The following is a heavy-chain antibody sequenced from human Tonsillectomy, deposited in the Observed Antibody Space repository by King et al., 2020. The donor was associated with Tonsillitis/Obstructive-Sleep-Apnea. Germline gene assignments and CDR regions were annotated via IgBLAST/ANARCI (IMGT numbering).Heavy chain of an antibody. CDR2: IIPMFGTT. J-gene: IGHJ3*02. CDR1: GGTFDNYA. Sequence: VQLVESGAEVKKPGSSVKVSCKASGGTFDNYAITWVRQAPGQGLEWMGWIIPMFGTTSDSQKLQGRVTMTADEATGTAYMELTNLTSEDTAFYYCARGEKSFEMWGQGTPVTVSS. D-gene: IGHD3-16*01. CDR3: ARGEKSFEM. V-gene: IGHV1-69*01.